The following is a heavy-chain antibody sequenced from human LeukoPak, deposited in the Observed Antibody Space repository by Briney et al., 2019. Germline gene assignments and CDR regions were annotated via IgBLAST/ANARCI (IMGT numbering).Heavy chain of an antibody. CDR3: ARDPIYSSSRAD. V-gene: IGHV4-38-2*02. J-gene: IGHJ4*02. CDR2: IYHSGST. CDR1: GYSISSGYY. D-gene: IGHD6-6*01. Sequence: SETLSLTCTVSGYSISSGYYWGWIRQPPGKGLEWIGSIYHSGSTYYNPSLKSRVTISVDTSKNQFSLKLSSVTAADTAAYYCARDPIYSSSRADWSQGTLVTVSS.